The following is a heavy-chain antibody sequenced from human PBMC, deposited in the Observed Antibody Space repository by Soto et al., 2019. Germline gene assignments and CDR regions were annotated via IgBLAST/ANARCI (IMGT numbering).Heavy chain of an antibody. Sequence: QLQLQESGPGLVKPSETLSLTCTVSGGSVSSSSYYWGWVRQPPGKGLEWIGSVYYSGSTYYNPSLESRVTISVDKSQNQFSLKLRSLSAADTAVYYCGRLEGLATISYYFDYWGQGALVTVSS. V-gene: IGHV4-39*01. D-gene: IGHD3-9*01. CDR2: VYYSGST. CDR1: GGSVSSSSYY. CDR3: GRLEGLATISYYFDY. J-gene: IGHJ4*02.